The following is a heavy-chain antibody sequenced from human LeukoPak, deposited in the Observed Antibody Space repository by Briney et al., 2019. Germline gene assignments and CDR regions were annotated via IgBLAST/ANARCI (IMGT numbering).Heavy chain of an antibody. V-gene: IGHV4-59*12. Sequence: SETLSLTCTVSGGSISSSYWSWIRQPPGKGLEWIGYIYYTGSTTYNPSLKSRVTISVDTSKNQFSLKLSSVTATDTAVYYCARDRKGGGNFDYWGQGTLVTVSS. D-gene: IGHD1-26*01. CDR3: ARDRKGGGNFDY. CDR2: IYYTGST. CDR1: GGSISSSY. J-gene: IGHJ4*02.